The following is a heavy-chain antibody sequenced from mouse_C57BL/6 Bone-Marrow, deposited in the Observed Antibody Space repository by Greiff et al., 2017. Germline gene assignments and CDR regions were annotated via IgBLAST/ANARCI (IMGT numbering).Heavy chain of an antibody. V-gene: IGHV1-81*01. CDR2: IYPRSGNT. Sequence: QVQLQQSGAELARPGASVKLSCKASGYTFTSYGISWVKQRTGQGLEWIGEIYPRSGNTYYNEKFKGKATLTADKSSSTAYMELRSLTSEDSAVYFCAREPTTVDWYFDVWGTGTTVTVSS. CDR1: GYTFTSYG. J-gene: IGHJ1*03. D-gene: IGHD1-1*01. CDR3: AREPTTVDWYFDV.